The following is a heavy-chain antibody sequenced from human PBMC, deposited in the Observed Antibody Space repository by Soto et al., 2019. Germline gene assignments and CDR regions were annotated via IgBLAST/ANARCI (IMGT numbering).Heavy chain of an antibody. J-gene: IGHJ4*02. CDR3: ARTRDSLFDY. CDR2: TYYRSKWYI. V-gene: IGHV6-1*01. Sequence: SQTLSLTCAISGDSVSSNRVAWYWIRQSPSRGLEWLGRTYYRSKWYIDYAVSVKGRITVNPDTSKNQFSLQLNSVTPEDAAVYYCARTRDSLFDYWGQGTLVTV. CDR1: GDSVSSNRVA. D-gene: IGHD2-21*02.